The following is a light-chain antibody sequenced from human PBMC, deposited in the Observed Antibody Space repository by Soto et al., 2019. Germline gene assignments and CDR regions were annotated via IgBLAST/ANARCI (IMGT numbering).Light chain of an antibody. CDR1: QDISVW. Sequence: DIQMTQSPSSVSASVGDRVTITCRASQDISVWLVWYQQKPGKAPKFLISGASTLHSGVPSRFSGSGSGTDFTLTISSLHREDFATDCCQQGNTFPPTFGGGTRVGIK. J-gene: IGKJ4*02. CDR2: GAS. V-gene: IGKV1D-12*01. CDR3: QQGNTFPPT.